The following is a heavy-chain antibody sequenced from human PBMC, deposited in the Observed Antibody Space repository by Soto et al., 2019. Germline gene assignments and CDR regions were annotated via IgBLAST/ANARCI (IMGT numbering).Heavy chain of an antibody. V-gene: IGHV3-48*02. CDR1: GFTFSSYF. CDR2: ISSSSSTT. J-gene: IGHJ4*02. D-gene: IGHD5-12*01. CDR3: ARDRRQYSGYSAHVYYFDD. Sequence: EVQLVESGGALVQPGGSLRLSCAASGFTFSSYFMNWVRQAPGKGLEWVSYISSSSSTTYYADSVKGRFTISRDNAKNSLYLHMNSLRDEDTAVYYCARDRRQYSGYSAHVYYFDDWGQGTLVTVSS.